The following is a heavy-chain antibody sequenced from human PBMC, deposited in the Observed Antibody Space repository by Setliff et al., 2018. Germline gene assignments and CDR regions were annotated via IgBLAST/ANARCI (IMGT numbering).Heavy chain of an antibody. D-gene: IGHD5-12*01. CDR2: INHSGSP. V-gene: IGHV4-34*01. CDR1: GASFSGTY. CDR3: ARNWRDSGYDY. J-gene: IGHJ4*02. Sequence: ASETLSLTCAVYGASFSGTYCSWIRQSPGKGLEWIGEINHTGSPNWIGEINHSGSPNYNPSLKSRVTISVDTPGNHFSLRLSSVTAADTAVYYCARNWRDSGYDYWGQGIVVTV.